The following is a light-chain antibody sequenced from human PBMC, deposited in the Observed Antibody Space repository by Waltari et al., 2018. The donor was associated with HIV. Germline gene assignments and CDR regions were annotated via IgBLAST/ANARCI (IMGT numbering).Light chain of an antibody. V-gene: IGKV2D-29*01. CDR2: EVS. J-gene: IGKJ2*01. CDR1: QTLLYSDGKTY. Sequence: EIEVIQTPDSLSVTPGQPASISCKTSQTLLYSDGKTYLYWYLQKAGQPPQPLIYEVSNRLSGVSDRFSCSGSETDFTLTISRVEAEDVGVYYCLQGVRLYTFGQGTKLEIK. CDR3: LQGVRLYT.